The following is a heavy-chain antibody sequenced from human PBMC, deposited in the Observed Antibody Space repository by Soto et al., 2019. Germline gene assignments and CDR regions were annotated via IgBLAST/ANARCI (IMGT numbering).Heavy chain of an antibody. J-gene: IGHJ4*02. CDR3: ARFNWGSSDY. D-gene: IGHD7-27*01. Sequence: TGGSLRLSCAASGFTFSSYEMNWVRQAPGKGLEWVSYISSSGSTIYYADSVKGRFTISRDNAKNSLYLQMNSPRAEDTAVYYCARFNWGSSDYWGQGTLVTVSS. CDR2: ISSSGSTI. V-gene: IGHV3-48*03. CDR1: GFTFSSYE.